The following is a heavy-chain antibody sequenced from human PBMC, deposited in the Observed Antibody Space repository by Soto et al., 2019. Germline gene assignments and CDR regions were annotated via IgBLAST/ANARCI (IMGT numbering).Heavy chain of an antibody. V-gene: IGHV3-30*18. CDR2: ISYDGSNK. D-gene: IGHD6-6*01. Sequence: PGGSLRLSCAASGFTFSSYGMHWVRQAPGKGLEWVAVISYDGSNKYYADSVKGRFTISRDNSKNTLYLQMNSLRAEDTAVYYCAKEQYSTTYYYYYGMDVWGQGTTVTAP. CDR1: GFTFSSYG. CDR3: AKEQYSTTYYYYYGMDV. J-gene: IGHJ6*02.